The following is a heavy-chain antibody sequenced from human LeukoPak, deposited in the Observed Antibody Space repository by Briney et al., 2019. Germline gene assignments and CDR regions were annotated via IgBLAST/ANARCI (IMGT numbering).Heavy chain of an antibody. J-gene: IGHJ4*02. CDR2: ISGSGGSI. Sequence: GGSLRLSCAASGFTFSSYAMCWVRQAPGKGLEWVSAISGSGGSIYYADSVKGRFTISRDNSKNTLYLQMNSLRAEDTAVYYCAKSGGYCSSTSCYAPDYWGQGTLVTVSS. D-gene: IGHD2-2*01. CDR3: AKSGGYCSSTSCYAPDY. V-gene: IGHV3-23*01. CDR1: GFTFSSYA.